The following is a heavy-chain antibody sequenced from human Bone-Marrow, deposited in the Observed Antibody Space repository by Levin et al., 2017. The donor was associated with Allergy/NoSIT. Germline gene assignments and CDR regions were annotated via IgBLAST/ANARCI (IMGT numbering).Heavy chain of an antibody. CDR3: AKVPSSFGGSYYFHH. J-gene: IGHJ1*01. CDR2: INWNSNTI. D-gene: IGHD3-16*01. Sequence: PPGGSLRLSCAASGFTFDDFAMHWVRQVPEKGLEWVSGINWNSNTIDYADSVKGRFTISRDNAKNSLYLQMNSLRPEDTAFYYCAKVPSSFGGSYYFHHWGRGTLVTVSS. V-gene: IGHV3-9*01. CDR1: GFTFDDFA.